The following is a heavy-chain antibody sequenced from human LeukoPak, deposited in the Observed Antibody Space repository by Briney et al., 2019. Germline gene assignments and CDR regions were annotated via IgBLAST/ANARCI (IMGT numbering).Heavy chain of an antibody. D-gene: IGHD6-19*01. CDR2: ISSSSSTI. J-gene: IGHJ3*02. CDR3: ARVAVAGDGDAFDI. CDR1: GFTFSSYS. V-gene: IGHV3-48*01. Sequence: GGSLRLSCAASGFTFSSYSMNWVRQAPGKGLEWVSYISSSSSTIYYADSVKGRFTISRDNAKSSLYLQMNSLRAEDTAVYYCARVAVAGDGDAFDIWGQGTMVTVSS.